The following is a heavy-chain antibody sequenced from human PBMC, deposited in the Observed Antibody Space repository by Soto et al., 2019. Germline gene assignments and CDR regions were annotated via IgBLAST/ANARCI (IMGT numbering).Heavy chain of an antibody. CDR1: GGTFSSYT. Sequence: SVKVSCKASGGTFSSYTISWVRQAPGQGLEWMGRIIPILGIANYAQKFQGRVTITADKSTSTAYMELSSLRSEDTAVYYCARVGIPGYCSSTSCYKKYGMDVWGQGTTVTVSS. J-gene: IGHJ6*02. V-gene: IGHV1-69*02. CDR3: ARVGIPGYCSSTSCYKKYGMDV. D-gene: IGHD2-2*03. CDR2: IIPILGIA.